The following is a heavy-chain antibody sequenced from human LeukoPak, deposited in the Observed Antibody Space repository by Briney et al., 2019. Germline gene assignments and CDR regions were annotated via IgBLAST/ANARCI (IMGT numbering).Heavy chain of an antibody. V-gene: IGHV4-39*01. J-gene: IGHJ6*03. Sequence: SETLSLTCTVSGGSISSSSYYWGWIRQPPGKGLEWIGSIYYSGSTYYNPSLKSRVTISVDTSKNQFSLKLSSVTAADTAVYYCVRQTGDDYYYYYYMDVWGKGTTVTISS. CDR2: IYYSGST. D-gene: IGHD4-17*01. CDR3: VRQTGDDYYYYYYMDV. CDR1: GGSISSSSYY.